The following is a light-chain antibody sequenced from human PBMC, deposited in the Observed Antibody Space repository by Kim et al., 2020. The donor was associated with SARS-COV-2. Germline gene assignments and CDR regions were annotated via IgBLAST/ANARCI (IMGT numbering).Light chain of an antibody. CDR1: QSVSSN. V-gene: IGKV3-15*01. Sequence: ETVMTQSPATLSVSPGERATLSCRASQSVSSNLAWYQQKPGQAPRLLIYAASTRATGVPARFSGNGSGTEFTLTISSLQSGDFAVYYCQQYNDWPPYTFGQGTKLEI. CDR2: AAS. CDR3: QQYNDWPPYT. J-gene: IGKJ2*01.